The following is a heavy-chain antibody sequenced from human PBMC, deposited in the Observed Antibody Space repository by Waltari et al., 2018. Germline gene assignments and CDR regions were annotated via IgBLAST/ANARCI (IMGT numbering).Heavy chain of an antibody. Sequence: QLQLQESGSGLVKPSQTLSLTCAVSGGSISSGGYSWSWIRQPTGKGLEWIGYIYHSGSTYYNPSLKSRVTISVDRSKNQFSLKLSSVTAADTAVYYCARASNYYYDSSGYSTFDYWGQGTLVTVSS. V-gene: IGHV4-30-2*01. D-gene: IGHD3-22*01. J-gene: IGHJ4*02. CDR3: ARASNYYYDSSGYSTFDY. CDR2: IYHSGST. CDR1: GGSISSGGYS.